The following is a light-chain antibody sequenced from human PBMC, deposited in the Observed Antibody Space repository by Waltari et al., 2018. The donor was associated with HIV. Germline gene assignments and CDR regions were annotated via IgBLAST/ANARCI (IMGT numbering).Light chain of an antibody. J-gene: IGLJ3*02. Sequence: QSTLTQPPSVSGSLGQSVTLACTGTSSDIASYNRVSWYQQPPGTAPKPIIYEVTTRPSGVAVRFSGSKSGNTASLTISGLQAEDEADYYCSSYTTSSTWVFGGGTQLTVL. CDR1: SSDIASYNR. CDR2: EVT. V-gene: IGLV2-18*02. CDR3: SSYTTSSTWV.